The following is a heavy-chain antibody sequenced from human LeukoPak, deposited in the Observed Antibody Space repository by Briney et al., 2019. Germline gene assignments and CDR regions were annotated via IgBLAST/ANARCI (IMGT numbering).Heavy chain of an antibody. CDR2: ISGSGGST. V-gene: IGHV3-23*01. D-gene: IGHD1-26*01. CDR3: ATDGSYLGYNWFDP. Sequence: PGGSLRLSCAASGFTFSSYAMSWVRQAPGKGLEWVSAISGSGGSTYYADSVKGRFTISRDNSKNTLYLQMNSLRAEDTAVYYCATDGSYLGYNWFDPWGQGTLVTVSS. J-gene: IGHJ5*02. CDR1: GFTFSSYA.